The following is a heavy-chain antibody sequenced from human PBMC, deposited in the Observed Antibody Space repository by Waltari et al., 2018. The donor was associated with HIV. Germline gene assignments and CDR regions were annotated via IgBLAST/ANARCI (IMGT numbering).Heavy chain of an antibody. CDR2: ISSTSSFI. CDR1: GFTFNTFS. D-gene: IGHD3-3*01. V-gene: IGHV3-21*01. J-gene: IGHJ4*02. Sequence: EVQLVESGGGVVKPGGSLRPSCVASGFTFNTFSMKWVRQAPGKGLEWVSSISSTSSFIYYADSVKGRFTISRDNAKNSLYLQINNLRAEDTAVYYCASEDFWSGPHYWGQGTLVTVSS. CDR3: ASEDFWSGPHY.